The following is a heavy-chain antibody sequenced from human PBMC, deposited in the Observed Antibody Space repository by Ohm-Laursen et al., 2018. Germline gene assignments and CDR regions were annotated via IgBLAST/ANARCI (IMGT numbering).Heavy chain of an antibody. CDR3: ARDAGYFYDTSGYYYFDY. Sequence: SLRLSCTASGFTFSSYSMNWVRQAPGKGLEWVSSISSSSTYIYYADSVKGRFTISRDNAKNSLYLQMISLRAEDTAVYYCARDAGYFYDTSGYYYFDYWGQGTLVTVSS. CDR1: GFTFSSYS. D-gene: IGHD3-22*01. CDR2: ISSSSTYI. J-gene: IGHJ4*02. V-gene: IGHV3-21*01.